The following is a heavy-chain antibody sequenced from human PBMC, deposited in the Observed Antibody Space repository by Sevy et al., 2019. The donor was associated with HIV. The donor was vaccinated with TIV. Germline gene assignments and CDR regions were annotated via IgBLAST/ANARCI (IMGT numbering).Heavy chain of an antibody. CDR1: GFTFSSYA. CDR3: AKVGVVVKYYFDY. CDR2: ISGSGGST. Sequence: GGSLRLSCAASGFTFSSYAMSWVRQAPGKGLEWVSAISGSGGSTYYADSVKGRFTISRDNSKNTLYLQMNSLRAEDTAVYYCAKVGVVVKYYFDYWGQRTLVTVSS. D-gene: IGHD3-22*01. V-gene: IGHV3-23*01. J-gene: IGHJ4*02.